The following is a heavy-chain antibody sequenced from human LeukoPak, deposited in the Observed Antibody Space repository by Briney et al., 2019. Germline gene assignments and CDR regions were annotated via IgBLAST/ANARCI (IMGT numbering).Heavy chain of an antibody. V-gene: IGHV4-4*02. CDR2: IYHSGST. CDR1: GGSISSSNW. J-gene: IGHJ4*02. CDR3: ARRVSDYGGNAG. D-gene: IGHD4-23*01. Sequence: SETLSLTCAVSGGSISSSNWWSWVRPPPGKGVEWIGEIYHSGSTNYNPSLKSRVTISVDKSKNQFSLKLSSVTAADTAVYYCARRVSDYGGNAGWGQGTLVTVSS.